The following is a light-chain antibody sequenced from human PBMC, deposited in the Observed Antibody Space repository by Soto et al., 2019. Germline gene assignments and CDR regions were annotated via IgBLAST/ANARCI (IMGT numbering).Light chain of an antibody. V-gene: IGKV1-6*02. CDR3: LQDYNYPRT. CDR2: AAS. J-gene: IGKJ1*01. Sequence: AIQMTQSPSSLSASVGDRVTITCRASQDIRNDLGWYQQKPGKAPKILINAASRLQGGVPSRFSGSGSCTDFTLTISSLQPEDFATYYCLQDYNYPRTFGQGTKVEIK. CDR1: QDIRND.